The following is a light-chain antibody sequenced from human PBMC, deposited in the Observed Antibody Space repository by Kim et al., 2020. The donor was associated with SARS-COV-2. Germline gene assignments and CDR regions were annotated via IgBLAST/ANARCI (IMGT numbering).Light chain of an antibody. CDR1: SGSIDDNY. CDR2: EDD. Sequence: NFMLTQPHSVSESPGKTVTISCTRSSGSIDDNYVQWYQQRPGGVPTTVIYEDDQRPSGVSDRFSGSIDNSSNSASFTISGLRTEDEADYYCQSYNRDNVLFGGGTQLTVL. CDR3: QSYNRDNVL. V-gene: IGLV6-57*04. J-gene: IGLJ2*01.